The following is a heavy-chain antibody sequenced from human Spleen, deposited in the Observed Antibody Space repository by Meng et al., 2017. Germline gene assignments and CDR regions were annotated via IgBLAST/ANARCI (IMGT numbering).Heavy chain of an antibody. J-gene: IGHJ4*02. D-gene: IGHD6-25*01. CDR1: GYKFPDYY. Sequence: QVGLVESGGGVKKHGDSVKVYCKASGYKFPDYYMHWVGQAPGQGLEWVGRINPNDGDTNYAQNFQGRVTMTRDRSITTVYMELSGLRSDDTAVYYCVRDDGAAARQKWGQGTLVTVSS. CDR3: VRDDGAAARQK. CDR2: INPNDGDT. V-gene: IGHV1-2*06.